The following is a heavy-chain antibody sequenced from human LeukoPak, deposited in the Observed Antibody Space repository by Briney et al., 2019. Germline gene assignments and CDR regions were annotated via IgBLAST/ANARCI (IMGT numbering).Heavy chain of an antibody. J-gene: IGHJ4*02. CDR1: GGSISSSSYY. CDR3: ARRDRGYYSVFDY. V-gene: IGHV4-39*01. CDR2: IYYSGST. Sequence: PSETLSLTCTVSGGSISSSSYYWGWIRQPPGKGLEWIGSIYYSGSTYYNPSLKGRVTISVDTSKNQFSLKLSSVTAADAAVYYCARRDRGYYSVFDYWGQGTLVTVSS. D-gene: IGHD3-3*01.